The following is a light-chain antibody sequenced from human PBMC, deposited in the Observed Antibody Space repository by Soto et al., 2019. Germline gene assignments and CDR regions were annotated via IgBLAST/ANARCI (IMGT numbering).Light chain of an antibody. Sequence: QSVLTQSRSVSGSPGQSVTISCTGTSSDVGGYNYVSWYQQHPGKAPKVMIYDVSKRPSGVPDRFSGSKSGNTASLTISGLQAEDEADYYCCSYAGSRWVFGGGTKLTVL. CDR3: CSYAGSRWV. V-gene: IGLV2-11*01. CDR2: DVS. CDR1: SSDVGGYNY. J-gene: IGLJ3*02.